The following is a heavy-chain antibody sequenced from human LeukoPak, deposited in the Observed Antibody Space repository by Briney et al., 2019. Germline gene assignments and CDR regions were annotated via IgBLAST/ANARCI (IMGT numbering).Heavy chain of an antibody. CDR3: ARDPRVDQLLGGGGWFDP. D-gene: IGHD2-2*01. CDR2: INAGNGNT. V-gene: IGHV1-3*01. J-gene: IGHJ5*02. CDR1: GYTFTSYA. Sequence: ASVKVSCKASGYTFTSYAMHWVRQAPGQRLEWMGWINAGNGNTKYSQKFQGRVTITRDTSASTAYMELSSLRSEDTAVYYCARDPRVDQLLGGGGWFDPWGQGTLVTVSS.